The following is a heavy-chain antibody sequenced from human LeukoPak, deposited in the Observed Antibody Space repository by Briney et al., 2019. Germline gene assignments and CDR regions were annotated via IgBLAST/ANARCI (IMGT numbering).Heavy chain of an antibody. D-gene: IGHD3-10*01. CDR1: GFTIATKY. Sequence: GVPLRLSCAASGFTIATKYMNCVPQAPGKGLEWVSIVVGRATPYPAGSVRGPSTISRETSKNPVSPQMNSLRPEDTAVHLCARRGDHYHWNRDLCGGGTLVTV. V-gene: IGHV3-53*01. J-gene: IGHJ2*01. CDR3: ARRGDHYHWNRDL. CDR2: VVGRATP.